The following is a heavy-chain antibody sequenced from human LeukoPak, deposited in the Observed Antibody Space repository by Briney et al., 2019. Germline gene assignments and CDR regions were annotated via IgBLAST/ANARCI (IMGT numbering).Heavy chain of an antibody. CDR3: ASGPHPMGASYY. D-gene: IGHD1-26*01. J-gene: IGHJ4*02. V-gene: IGHV3-53*01. CDR1: GFTVSSNY. Sequence: GGSLRLSRAASGFTVSSNYMSWVRQAPGKGLEWVSVIYSGGSTYYADSVKGRFTISSDNSKNTLYLQMNSLRAEDTAVYYRASGPHPMGASYYWGQGTLVTVSS. CDR2: IYSGGST.